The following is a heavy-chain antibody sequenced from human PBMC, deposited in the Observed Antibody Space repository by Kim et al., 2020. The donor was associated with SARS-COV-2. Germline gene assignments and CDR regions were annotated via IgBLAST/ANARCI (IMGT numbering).Heavy chain of an antibody. Sequence: SETLSLTCTVSGGSISSYYWSWIRQPPGKGLEWIGYIYYSGSTNYNPSLRSRVTISVDTSKNQFSLKLSSVTAADTAVYYCARDLPHTRYWNYPHPDYYYYGMDVWGQGTTVTVSS. J-gene: IGHJ6*02. CDR3: ARDLPHTRYWNYPHPDYYYYGMDV. V-gene: IGHV4-59*13. D-gene: IGHD1-7*01. CDR2: IYYSGST. CDR1: GGSISSYY.